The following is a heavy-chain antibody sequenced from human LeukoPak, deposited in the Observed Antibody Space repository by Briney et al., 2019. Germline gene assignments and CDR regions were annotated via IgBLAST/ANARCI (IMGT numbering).Heavy chain of an antibody. J-gene: IGHJ6*03. Sequence: GGSLRLSCAASGFTFSSYSMNWVRQAQGKGLEWVSSISSSSSYIYYADSVKGRFTISRDNAKNSLYLQMNSLRAEDTAVYYCTRGYDFSPMDVWGKGTTVTVSS. CDR1: GFTFSSYS. CDR2: ISSSSSYI. CDR3: TRGYDFSPMDV. V-gene: IGHV3-21*01. D-gene: IGHD3-3*01.